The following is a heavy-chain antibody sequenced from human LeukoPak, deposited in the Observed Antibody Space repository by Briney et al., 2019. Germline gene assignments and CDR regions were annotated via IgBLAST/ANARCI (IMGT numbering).Heavy chain of an antibody. D-gene: IGHD2-21*02. J-gene: IGHJ6*03. CDR2: IYHSGST. Sequence: SETLSLTCTVSGYSISSGYYWGWIRQPPGKRLEWIGSIYHSGSTYFNPSLKSRVTISVDTSKNQFSLKLSSVTAADTAVYYCARRGVTPNYYMDVWGKGTTVTVSS. V-gene: IGHV4-38-2*02. CDR1: GYSISSGYY. CDR3: ARRGVTPNYYMDV.